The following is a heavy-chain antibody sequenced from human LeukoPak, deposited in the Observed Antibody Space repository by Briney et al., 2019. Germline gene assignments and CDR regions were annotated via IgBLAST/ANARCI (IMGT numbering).Heavy chain of an antibody. Sequence: GGSLRLSCAASGFTFSSFGMHWVRQAPGKGLEWVAVISYDGSNKYYADSVKGRLTISRDNSKNTLYLQMNSLRAEDTAVYYCANNREMGYCSGGSCYPLDYWGQGTLVTVSS. CDR2: ISYDGSNK. J-gene: IGHJ4*02. V-gene: IGHV3-30*18. CDR3: ANNREMGYCSGGSCYPLDY. D-gene: IGHD2-15*01. CDR1: GFTFSSFG.